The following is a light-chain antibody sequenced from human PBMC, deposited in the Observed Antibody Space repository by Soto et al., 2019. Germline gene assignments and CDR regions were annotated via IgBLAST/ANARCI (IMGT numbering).Light chain of an antibody. J-gene: IGKJ1*01. V-gene: IGKV3-20*01. CDR3: QQYGGSTRT. CDR1: QSVTTQ. Sequence: VLTQSPGTLSLSPGERATLSCRASQSVTTQLAWYQQNPGQSPRLIIHGASSRATGVPDRITGSGSGTDFTLSISRLEPEDFAVYYCQQYGGSTRTFGQGTKVEIK. CDR2: GAS.